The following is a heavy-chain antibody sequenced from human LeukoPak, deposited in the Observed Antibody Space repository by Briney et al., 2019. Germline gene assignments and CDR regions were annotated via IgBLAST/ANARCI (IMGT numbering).Heavy chain of an antibody. V-gene: IGHV3-21*01. Sequence: GGSLRLSCAAYGFAFRSYTMNWVRLAPGKGLEWVSSISSTARYKYYADSVRGRFTISRDNANNSLSLGMDSLRAEDTAVYFCARDRGTLTLVDAFDIWGPGTTVTVSS. J-gene: IGHJ3*02. CDR2: ISSTARYK. D-gene: IGHD4-17*01. CDR3: ARDRGTLTLVDAFDI. CDR1: GFAFRSYT.